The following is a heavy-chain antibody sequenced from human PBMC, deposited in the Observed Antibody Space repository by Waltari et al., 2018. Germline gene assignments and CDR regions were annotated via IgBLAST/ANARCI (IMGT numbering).Heavy chain of an antibody. CDR3: ARMVRGYCSSTSCHTDH. Sequence: QVQLVQSGAEVKKPGASVKVSCKASGYTFTGYYMHWVRQAPGQGLEWRGWINPNSGGTNYAQKFQGRVTMTRDTSISTAYMELSRLRSDDTAVYYCARMVRGYCSSTSCHTDHWGQGTLVTVSS. CDR1: GYTFTGYY. J-gene: IGHJ4*02. D-gene: IGHD2-2*01. V-gene: IGHV1-2*02. CDR2: INPNSGGT.